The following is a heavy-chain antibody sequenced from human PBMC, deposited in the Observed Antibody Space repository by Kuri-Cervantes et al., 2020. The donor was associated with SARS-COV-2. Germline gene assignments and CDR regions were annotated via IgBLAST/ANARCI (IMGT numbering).Heavy chain of an antibody. Sequence: SETLSLTCTVSGGSISSSSYYWGWIRQPPGKGLEWIGSIYYSGSTYYNPSLKSRVTISVDTSKNQFSLKLSSVTAADTAVYYCARRAKMLRFLEWLPGYMDVWGKGTTVTVSS. CDR1: GGSISSSSYY. V-gene: IGHV4-39*01. D-gene: IGHD3-3*01. J-gene: IGHJ6*03. CDR3: ARRAKMLRFLEWLPGYMDV. CDR2: IYYSGST.